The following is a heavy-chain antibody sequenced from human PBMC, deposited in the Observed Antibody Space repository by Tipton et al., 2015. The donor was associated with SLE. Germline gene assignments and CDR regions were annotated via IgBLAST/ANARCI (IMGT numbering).Heavy chain of an antibody. CDR3: ARGPLLDL. CDR2: INHSGST. V-gene: IGHV4-39*07. J-gene: IGHJ2*01. Sequence: TLSLTCTVSGGSISSGSYYWSWIRQPPGKGLEWIGEINHSGSTNYNPSLKSRVTISVGTSKNQFSLKLSSVTAADTAVYYCARGPLLDLWGRGTLVTVSS. D-gene: IGHD5/OR15-5a*01. CDR1: GGSISSGSYY.